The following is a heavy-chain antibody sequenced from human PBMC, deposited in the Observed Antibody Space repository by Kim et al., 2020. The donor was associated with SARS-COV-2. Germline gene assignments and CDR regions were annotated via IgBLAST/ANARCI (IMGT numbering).Heavy chain of an antibody. J-gene: IGHJ6*02. CDR2: ISSSGSTI. V-gene: IGHV3-48*03. D-gene: IGHD2-15*01. Sequence: GGSLRLSCAASGFTFSSYEMNWVRQAPGKGLEWVSYISSSGSTIYYADSVKGRFTISRDNAKNSLYLQMNSLRAEDTAVYYCARDIVVVVAATIFRRYYYGMDVWGQGTTVTVSS. CDR3: ARDIVVVVAATIFRRYYYGMDV. CDR1: GFTFSSYE.